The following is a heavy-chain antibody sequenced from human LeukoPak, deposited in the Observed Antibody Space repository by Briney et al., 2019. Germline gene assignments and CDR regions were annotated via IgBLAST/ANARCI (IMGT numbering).Heavy chain of an antibody. CDR3: ARERYGSGSYDY. D-gene: IGHD3-10*01. Sequence: SETLSLTCAVSGGSISSSNWWSWVRQPPGKGLEWIGEMYPSGSTNYNPSLKSRITISIDKSKNQFSLKLTSVTAADTAVYYCARERYGSGSYDYWGQGTLVTVSS. V-gene: IGHV4-4*02. CDR1: GGSISSSNW. CDR2: MYPSGST. J-gene: IGHJ4*02.